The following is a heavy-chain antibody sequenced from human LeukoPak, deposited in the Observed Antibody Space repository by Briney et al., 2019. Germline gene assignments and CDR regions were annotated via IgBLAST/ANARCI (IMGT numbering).Heavy chain of an antibody. J-gene: IGHJ4*02. CDR1: GFTFSNAW. D-gene: IGHD3-22*01. Sequence: PGGSLRLSCAASGFTFSNAWMTWVRQAPGKGLEWVGRSKRKADGGTTDYAAPVKGRFTISRDDSKTTLYLQMNSLKTEDTAVYYCTTIPPAHDSSAGDYWGQGILVTVSS. V-gene: IGHV3-15*01. CDR3: TTIPPAHDSSAGDY. CDR2: SKRKADGGTT.